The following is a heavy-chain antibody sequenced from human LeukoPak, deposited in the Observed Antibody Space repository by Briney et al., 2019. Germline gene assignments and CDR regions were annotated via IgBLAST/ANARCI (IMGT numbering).Heavy chain of an antibody. J-gene: IGHJ4*02. CDR1: GGSITSYY. D-gene: IGHD3-16*01. V-gene: IGHV4-59*08. Sequence: SETLSLTCTVSGGSITSYYWSWIRQPPGKGLEWIGYIYYSGSANCNPSLKSRVTISVDTSKNQFSLKLSSVTAADTAVYYCASLGGVPDYWGQGTLVTVSS. CDR3: ASLGGVPDY. CDR2: IYYSGSA.